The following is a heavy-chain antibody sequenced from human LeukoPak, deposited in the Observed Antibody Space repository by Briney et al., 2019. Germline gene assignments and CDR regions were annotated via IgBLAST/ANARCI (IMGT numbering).Heavy chain of an antibody. CDR2: INHSGST. Sequence: SETLSLTCAVYGGSFSGYCWSWIRQPPGKGLEWIGEINHSGSTNYNPSLKSRVTISVDTSKNQFSLKLSSVTAADTAVYYCARDGSGFHPWGQGTLVTVSS. CDR3: ARDGSGFHP. V-gene: IGHV4-34*01. J-gene: IGHJ5*02. CDR1: GGSFSGYC. D-gene: IGHD3-10*01.